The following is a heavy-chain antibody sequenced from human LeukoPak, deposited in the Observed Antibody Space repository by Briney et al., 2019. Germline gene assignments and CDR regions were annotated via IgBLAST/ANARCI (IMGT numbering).Heavy chain of an antibody. CDR1: GFTFGDYA. CDR2: ISGSGGST. V-gene: IGHV3-23*01. Sequence: VGSLRLSCTASGFTFGDYAMSWVRQAPGKGLEWVSAISGSGGSTYYADSVKGRFTISRDNSKNTLYLQMNSLRAEDTAVYYCAKGVVVQSAADYWGQGTLVTVSS. J-gene: IGHJ4*02. D-gene: IGHD3-22*01. CDR3: AKGVVVQSAADY.